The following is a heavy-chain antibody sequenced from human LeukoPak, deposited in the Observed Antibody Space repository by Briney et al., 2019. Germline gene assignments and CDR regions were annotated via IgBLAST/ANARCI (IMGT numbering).Heavy chain of an antibody. J-gene: IGHJ6*03. CDR1: GGSISSYY. D-gene: IGHD3-10*01. V-gene: IGHV4-4*09. CDR3: ARHWGYYGSGSYPYYYYYMDV. CDR2: IYTSGST. Sequence: SETLSLTCTVSGGSISSYYWCWIRQPPGKGLEWIGYIYTSGSTNYNPSLKSRVTISVDTSKNQFSLKLSSVTAADTAVYYCARHWGYYGSGSYPYYYYYMDVWGKGTTVTVSS.